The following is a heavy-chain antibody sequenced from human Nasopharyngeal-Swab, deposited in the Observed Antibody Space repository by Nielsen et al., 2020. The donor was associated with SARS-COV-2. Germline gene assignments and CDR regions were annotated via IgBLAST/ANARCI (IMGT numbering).Heavy chain of an antibody. CDR3: AKDIGIYYYMDV. Sequence: GESLKISCAASGFTFDDYAMHWVRQAPGKGLEWVSLISGDGGSTYYADSVKGRFTISRDNSKNPLYLQMNSLRTEDTALYYCAKDIGIYYYMDVWGKGTTVTVSS. D-gene: IGHD3-3*02. CDR1: GFTFDDYA. J-gene: IGHJ6*03. CDR2: ISGDGGST. V-gene: IGHV3-43*02.